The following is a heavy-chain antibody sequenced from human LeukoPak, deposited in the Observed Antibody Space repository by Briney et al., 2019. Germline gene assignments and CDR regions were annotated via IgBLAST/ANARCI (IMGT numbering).Heavy chain of an antibody. Sequence: GSVKVSCKASGYTFTSYYMHWVRQAPGQGLEWMGWINPNSGGTNYAQKFQGRVTMTRDTSISTAYMELSRLRSDDTAVYYCASSPPSCSGGSCYLGYWGQGTLVTVSS. CDR1: GYTFTSYY. CDR2: INPNSGGT. J-gene: IGHJ4*02. D-gene: IGHD2-15*01. CDR3: ASSPPSCSGGSCYLGY. V-gene: IGHV1-2*02.